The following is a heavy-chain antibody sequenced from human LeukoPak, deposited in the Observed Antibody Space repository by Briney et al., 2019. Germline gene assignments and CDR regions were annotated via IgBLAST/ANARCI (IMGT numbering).Heavy chain of an antibody. CDR1: GGSFSGYY. J-gene: IGHJ4*02. V-gene: IGHV4-34*01. CDR3: ARGSRGYSYGYHRD. CDR2: INHRRST. D-gene: IGHD5-18*01. Sequence: PSETLSPTCGVYGGSFSGYYWSWIRQTPGKGLEWIGEINHRRSTNYSPSFKTRVTMSVDTSKNQISLMLNSVTAADTAVYYCARGSRGYSYGYHRDWGQGTLVTVSS.